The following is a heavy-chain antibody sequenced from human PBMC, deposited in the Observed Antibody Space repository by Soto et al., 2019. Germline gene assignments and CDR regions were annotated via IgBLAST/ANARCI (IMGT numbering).Heavy chain of an antibody. CDR2: IYYSGST. J-gene: IGHJ4*02. D-gene: IGHD3-3*01. CDR3: AREGFWSGYSLDY. Sequence: SSETLSLTCTVSGGSISSYYWSWIRQPPGKGLEWIGYIYYSGSTNYNPSLKSRVTISVDTSKNQFSLKLSSVTAADTAVYYCAREGFWSGYSLDYWGQGTLVTVSS. CDR1: GGSISSYY. V-gene: IGHV4-59*01.